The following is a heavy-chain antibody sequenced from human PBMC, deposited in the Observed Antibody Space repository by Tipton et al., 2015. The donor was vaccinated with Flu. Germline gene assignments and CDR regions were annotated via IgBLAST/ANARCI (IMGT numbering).Heavy chain of an antibody. V-gene: IGHV4-39*07. CDR2: IYYSGNT. J-gene: IGHJ3*02. D-gene: IGHD3-16*01. CDR1: GGSIISSSFY. CDR3: ARPLIQHVDDGLDI. Sequence: TLSLTCTVSGGSIISSSFYWGWIRQPPGKGLEWIGNIYYSGNTYYNPPLKSRVTVSVDTSKNQLSLKLTSVTAADTAVYYCARPLIQHVDDGLDIWGQGTMVTVSS.